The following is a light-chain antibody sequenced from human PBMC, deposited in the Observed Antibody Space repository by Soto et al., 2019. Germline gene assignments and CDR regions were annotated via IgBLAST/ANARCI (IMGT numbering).Light chain of an antibody. CDR1: SSDVGGYNY. J-gene: IGLJ1*01. CDR3: SSYTSTTTRV. Sequence: QPASVSGSPGQSITISCTGTSSDVGGYNYVSWYQQHPGKGPKLMIYEVSNRPSGVSNRFSGSKSGNTATLTISGLQAEDEADYYCSSYTSTTTRVFGTGTKVTVL. V-gene: IGLV2-14*03. CDR2: EVS.